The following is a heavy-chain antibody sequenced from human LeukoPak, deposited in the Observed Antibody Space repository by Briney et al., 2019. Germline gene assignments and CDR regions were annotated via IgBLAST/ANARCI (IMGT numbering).Heavy chain of an antibody. CDR2: IYHSGST. CDR3: ASGYSSSWYEG. J-gene: IGHJ4*02. Sequence: PSETLSLTCAVSGYSISSGYYWGWIRQPPGKGLEWIGSIYHSGSTYYNPSLKSRVTISVDTSKNQFSLKLSSVTAADTAVYYCASGYSSSWYEGWGQGTLVTVSS. D-gene: IGHD6-13*01. CDR1: GYSISSGYY. V-gene: IGHV4-38-2*01.